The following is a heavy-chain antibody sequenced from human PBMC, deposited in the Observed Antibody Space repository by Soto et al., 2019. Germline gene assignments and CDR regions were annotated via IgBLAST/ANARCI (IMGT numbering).Heavy chain of an antibody. V-gene: IGHV4-30-4*01. CDR1: GGSISSGDYY. CDR2: IYYSGST. J-gene: IGHJ4*02. CDR3: ARDRSTVGAIDY. Sequence: QVQLQESGPGLVKPSQTLSLTCTFSGGSISSGDYYWRWIRQPPGKGLEWIGYIYYSGSTYYNPSLKSRVTISVDTSKNQLSLKLSSVTAADTAVYYCARDRSTVGAIDYWGQGTLVTVSS. D-gene: IGHD1-26*01.